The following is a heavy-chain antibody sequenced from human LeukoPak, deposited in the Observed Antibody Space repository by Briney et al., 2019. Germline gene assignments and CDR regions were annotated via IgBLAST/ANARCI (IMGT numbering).Heavy chain of an antibody. J-gene: IGHJ5*02. V-gene: IGHV4-34*01. Sequence: SETLSLTCAVYGGSFSGYYWSWIRQPPGKGLEWIGEINHSGSTNYNPSLKSRVTISVDTSKNQFSLKLSSVTAADAAVYYCARGTRWFDPWGRGTLVTVSS. CDR1: GGSFSGYY. CDR3: ARGTRWFDP. CDR2: INHSGST.